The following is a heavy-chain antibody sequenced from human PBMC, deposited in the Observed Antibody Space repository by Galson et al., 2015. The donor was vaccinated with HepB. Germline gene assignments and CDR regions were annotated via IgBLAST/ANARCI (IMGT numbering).Heavy chain of an antibody. Sequence: SVKVSCKASGGTFSSYAISWARQAPGQGLEWMGGIIPIFGTANYAQKFQGRVTITADESTSTAYMELSSLRSEDTAVYYCARLLPIAVAGRDWFDPWGQGTLVTVSS. CDR1: GGTFSSYA. J-gene: IGHJ5*02. CDR2: IIPIFGTA. CDR3: ARLLPIAVAGRDWFDP. V-gene: IGHV1-69*13. D-gene: IGHD6-19*01.